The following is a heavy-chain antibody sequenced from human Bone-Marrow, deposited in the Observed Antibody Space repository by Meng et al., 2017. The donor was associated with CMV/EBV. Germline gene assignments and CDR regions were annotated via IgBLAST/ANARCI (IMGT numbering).Heavy chain of an antibody. Sequence: VQLVQSRAAVKKPGASVRVSCKASGYTFTNKYIYWVRQAPGQGLEWMGIIAPSGGSATYAQQFQGRVTMTRDTSTSTVYMEMTSLKSEDTAVYYCARDKGWIAATGADYWGQGTLVTVSS. CDR3: ARDKGWIAATGADY. J-gene: IGHJ4*02. D-gene: IGHD6-13*01. CDR2: IAPSGGSA. CDR1: GYTFTNKY. V-gene: IGHV1-46*01.